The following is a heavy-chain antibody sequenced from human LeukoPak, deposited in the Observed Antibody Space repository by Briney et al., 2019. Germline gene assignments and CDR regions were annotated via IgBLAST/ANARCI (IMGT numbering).Heavy chain of an antibody. D-gene: IGHD6-19*01. V-gene: IGHV1-69*05. Sequence: SVKGSCKASGGTFSSYAISWVRQAPGQGLEWMGRIIPIFGTANYAQKFQGRVTITTDESTSTAYMELSSLRSEDMAVYYCARDGEDSSGWYLANWFDPWGQGTLVTVSS. J-gene: IGHJ5*02. CDR3: ARDGEDSSGWYLANWFDP. CDR2: IIPIFGTA. CDR1: GGTFSSYA.